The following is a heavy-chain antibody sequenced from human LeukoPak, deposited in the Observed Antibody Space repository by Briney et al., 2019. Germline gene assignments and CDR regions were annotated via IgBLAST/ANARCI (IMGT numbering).Heavy chain of an antibody. CDR2: ISAYNGNT. Sequence: ASVKVSCKASGYTFTGYYMHWVRQAPGQGLEWMGWISAYNGNTNYAQKLQGRVTMTTDTSTSTAYMELRSLRSDDTAVYYCAREFFYYGSGSYNDYWGQGTLVTVSS. CDR3: AREFFYYGSGSYNDY. CDR1: GYTFTGYY. V-gene: IGHV1-18*04. J-gene: IGHJ4*02. D-gene: IGHD3-10*01.